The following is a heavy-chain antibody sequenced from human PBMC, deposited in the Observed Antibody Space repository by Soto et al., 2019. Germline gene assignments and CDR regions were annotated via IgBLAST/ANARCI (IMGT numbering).Heavy chain of an antibody. V-gene: IGHV1-69*13. J-gene: IGHJ6*02. Sequence: RASVKVSCKASGGTFSSYAISWVRQAPGQGLEWMGGIIPIFGTANYAQKFQGRVTITADESTSTAYMELSSLRSEDTAVYYCARRGTVVTDYYYYGMDVWGQGTTVTVSS. D-gene: IGHD2-15*01. CDR1: GGTFSSYA. CDR3: ARRGTVVTDYYYYGMDV. CDR2: IIPIFGTA.